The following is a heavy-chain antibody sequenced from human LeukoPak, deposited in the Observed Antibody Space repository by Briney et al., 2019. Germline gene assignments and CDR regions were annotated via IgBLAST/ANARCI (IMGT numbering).Heavy chain of an antibody. J-gene: IGHJ6*02. V-gene: IGHV1-18*01. CDR2: ISAYNGNT. Sequence: GASVKVSCKASGYTFTSYGVSWVRQAPGQGLEWMGWISAYNGNTNYAQKFQGRVSMTTDTSTSTAYMELRSLRSDDTAVYYCARGSSGWHYYGMDVWGQGTTVTVSS. D-gene: IGHD6-19*01. CDR1: GYTFTSYG. CDR3: ARGSSGWHYYGMDV.